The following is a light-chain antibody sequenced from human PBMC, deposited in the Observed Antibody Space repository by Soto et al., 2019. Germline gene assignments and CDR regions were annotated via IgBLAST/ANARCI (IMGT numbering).Light chain of an antibody. CDR2: GAS. V-gene: IGKV3-20*01. CDR3: QQYASAPRT. Sequence: EIVLTQSPGTLSLSPGERAALSCRASQSVSSSYLAWYQQKPGQAPRLLIYGASTRAAGIPARFSGSGSGTEFTLTISSLEPEDSAVYYCQQYASAPRTFGQGTKVDIK. CDR1: QSVSSSY. J-gene: IGKJ1*01.